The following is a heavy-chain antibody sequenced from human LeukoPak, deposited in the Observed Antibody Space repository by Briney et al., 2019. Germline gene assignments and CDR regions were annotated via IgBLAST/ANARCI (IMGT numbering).Heavy chain of an antibody. CDR3: AREGCSGGSCYRNWFDP. J-gene: IGHJ5*02. Sequence: ASVKVSCKASGYTFTSYYMHWVRQAPGQGLEWMGRINPSGGCTSYAQKFQGRVTMTRDTSTSTVYMELSSLRSEDTAVYYCAREGCSGGSCYRNWFDPWGQGTLVTVSS. CDR1: GYTFTSYY. CDR2: INPSGGCT. V-gene: IGHV1-46*01. D-gene: IGHD2-15*01.